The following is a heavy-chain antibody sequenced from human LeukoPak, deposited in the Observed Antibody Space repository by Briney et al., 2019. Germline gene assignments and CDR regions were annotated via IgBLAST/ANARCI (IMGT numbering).Heavy chain of an antibody. CDR2: IWYDGSNK. CDR1: GFTFSSYG. CDR3: ARDRYCTNGVCQDYHYGMDV. J-gene: IGHJ6*02. V-gene: IGHV3-33*01. D-gene: IGHD2-8*01. Sequence: GRSLRLSCAASGFTFSSYGMHWVRQAPGKGLEWVAVIWYDGSNKYYADSVKGRFTISRDNSKNTLYLQMNSLRAEDTAVYYCARDRYCTNGVCQDYHYGMDVWGQGTTVTVSS.